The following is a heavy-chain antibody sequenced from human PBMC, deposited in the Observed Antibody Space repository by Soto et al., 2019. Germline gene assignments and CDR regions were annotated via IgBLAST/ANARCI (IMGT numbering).Heavy chain of an antibody. D-gene: IGHD2-2*01. V-gene: IGHV1-18*01. CDR1: GYTFTCYG. J-gene: IGHJ3*02. Sequence: ASVKVSCKASGYTFTCYGISWVRQAPGQGLEWMGWISAYNGNTNYAQKLQGRVTMTTDTSTSTAYMELRSLRSDDTAVYYCAREMRSTRCYVSCAFDIWGQGTIVTVSS. CDR2: ISAYNGNT. CDR3: AREMRSTRCYVSCAFDI.